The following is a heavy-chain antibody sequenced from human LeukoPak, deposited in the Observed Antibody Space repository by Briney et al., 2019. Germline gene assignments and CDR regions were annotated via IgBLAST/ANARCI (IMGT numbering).Heavy chain of an antibody. CDR2: IYTSGST. CDR3: ARRKYGFWSGYYIGWFHP. D-gene: IGHD3-3*01. V-gene: IGHV4-4*09. CDR1: GGSISSYY. J-gene: IGHJ5*02. Sequence: SETLSLTCTVSGGSISSYYWSWIRQPPGKGLEWIGYIYTSGSTNYNPSLKSRVTISVDTSKNQFSLKLSSVTAADTAVYYCARRKYGFWSGYYIGWFHPWGQGTLVTVSS.